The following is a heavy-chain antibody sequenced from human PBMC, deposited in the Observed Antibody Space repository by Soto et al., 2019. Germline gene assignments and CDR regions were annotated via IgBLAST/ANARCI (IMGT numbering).Heavy chain of an antibody. CDR3: ATGVIWIGYFTVDS. V-gene: IGHV1-69*06. Sequence: SVKVSCKASGGTLTNFINYPINWVRQAPGQGLEWMGGIVPNIGTVNYAQKFQGRVTITADKSTGTAYMKLSSLASEDTAVYYCATGVIWIGYFTVDSWGQGTRVTVSS. J-gene: IGHJ4*02. D-gene: IGHD3-3*01. CDR1: GGTLTNFINYP. CDR2: IVPNIGTV.